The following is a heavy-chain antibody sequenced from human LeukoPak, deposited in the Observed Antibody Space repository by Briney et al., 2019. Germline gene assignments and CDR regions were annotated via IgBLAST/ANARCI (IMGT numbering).Heavy chain of an antibody. CDR1: GGSFSGYY. V-gene: IGHV4-34*01. J-gene: IGHJ3*02. Sequence: SETLSLTCAVYGGSFSGYYWSWIRQPPGKGLEWIGEINHSGSTNYNPPLKSRVTISIDTSKNQFSLKLTSVTAADPAVYYCARPREQWLGNDAFDIWGQGTMVTVSS. D-gene: IGHD6-19*01. CDR3: ARPREQWLGNDAFDI. CDR2: INHSGST.